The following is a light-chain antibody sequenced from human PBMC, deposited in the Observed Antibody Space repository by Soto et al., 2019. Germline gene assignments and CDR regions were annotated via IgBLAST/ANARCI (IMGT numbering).Light chain of an antibody. Sequence: QSALTQPASVSGSPGQSITISCTGTSSDVGGYNYVSWCQQHPGKAPKLMIYDVSNRPSGVSNRFSGSKSRTTASLTISGLQAEDEADYYCSSYTSSSTLVVFGGGTKLTVL. CDR2: DVS. J-gene: IGLJ2*01. CDR1: SSDVGGYNY. CDR3: SSYTSSSTLVV. V-gene: IGLV2-14*01.